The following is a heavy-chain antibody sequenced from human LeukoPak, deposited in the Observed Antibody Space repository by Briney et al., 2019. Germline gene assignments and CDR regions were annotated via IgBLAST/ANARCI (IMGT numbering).Heavy chain of an antibody. Sequence: GGSLRFSCAASGFTFDRYTIHWVRQAPGKGLEWVSLAGWVGGTTYYADSVRGRFTISRDSGKNSVYLQMNSLTTDDTAFYFCAKELDTMFFDYWGQGALVTVSS. D-gene: IGHD3-10*02. CDR2: AGWVGGTT. CDR3: AKELDTMFFDY. CDR1: GFTFDRYT. V-gene: IGHV3-43*01. J-gene: IGHJ4*02.